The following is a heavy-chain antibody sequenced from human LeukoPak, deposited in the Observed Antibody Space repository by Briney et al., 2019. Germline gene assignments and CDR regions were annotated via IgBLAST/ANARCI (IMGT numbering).Heavy chain of an antibody. CDR2: VSPNNGVP. Sequence: ASVKVSCKASGYPFTGYYMHWVRQAPGQGLEWMGRVSPNNGVPNYAQKFQGRVTMTRDTAISTFYMELSSLRSDDTAVYFCAREVGYSSSYYGRFDPWGQGTLVIVSS. D-gene: IGHD2-2*01. V-gene: IGHV1-2*06. J-gene: IGHJ5*02. CDR1: GYPFTGYY. CDR3: AREVGYSSSYYGRFDP.